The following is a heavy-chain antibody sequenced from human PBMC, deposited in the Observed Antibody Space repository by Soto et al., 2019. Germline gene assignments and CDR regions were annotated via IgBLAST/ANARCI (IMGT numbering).Heavy chain of an antibody. D-gene: IGHD3-16*01. Sequence: SETLSLTCTVSGGSISSGDYYWRWIRQPPGKGLEWIGYIYYSGSTYYNPSLKSRVTISVDTSKNQFSLKLSSVTAADTAVYYCARLSSRMINAFDIWGQGTMVTVSS. J-gene: IGHJ3*02. CDR3: ARLSSRMINAFDI. V-gene: IGHV4-30-4*01. CDR1: GGSISSGDYY. CDR2: IYYSGST.